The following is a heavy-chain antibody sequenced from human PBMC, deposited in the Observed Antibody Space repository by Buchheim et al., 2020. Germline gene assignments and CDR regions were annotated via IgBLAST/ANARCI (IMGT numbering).Heavy chain of an antibody. CDR3: ARHGRREYYFDY. V-gene: IGHV4-39*01. J-gene: IGHJ4*02. Sequence: QLQLQESGPGLVKPSETLSLTCTVSGGSISSSSYYWGWIRQPPGKGLEWIGSIYYSGSPYYNPSLKSRGTISVATSKNKFSLKLSSVTAADTAVYYCARHGRREYYFDYWGQGTL. CDR1: GGSISSSSYY. CDR2: IYYSGSP. D-gene: IGHD3/OR15-3a*01.